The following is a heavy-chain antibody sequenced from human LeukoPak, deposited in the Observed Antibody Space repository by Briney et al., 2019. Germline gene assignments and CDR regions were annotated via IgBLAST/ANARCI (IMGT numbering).Heavy chain of an antibody. CDR2: ISSSSSTI. D-gene: IGHD6-19*01. Sequence: PGGSLRLSCAASGFTFGDYAMSWVRQAPGKGLEWVSYISSSSSTIYYADSVKGRFTISRDNAKNSLYLQMNSLRAEDTAVYYCARFSGLTGMDVWGQGTTVTVSS. J-gene: IGHJ6*02. CDR3: ARFSGLTGMDV. V-gene: IGHV3-48*04. CDR1: GFTFGDYA.